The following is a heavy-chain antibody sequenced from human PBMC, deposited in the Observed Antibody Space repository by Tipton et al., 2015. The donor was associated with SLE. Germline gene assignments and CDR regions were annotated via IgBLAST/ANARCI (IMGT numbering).Heavy chain of an antibody. CDR2: IISETYGGTT. J-gene: IGHJ4*02. CDR1: GFTFGDYV. D-gene: IGHD4-17*01. Sequence: SLRLSCTGSGFTFGDYVLNWVRQAPGRGLEWVGFIISETYGGTTEIAASLKGRFTISRDDSKGIAYLQMNSLRTEDTAIYYCTRDVEAYGDYIYWGQGTLVAVSS. CDR3: TRDVEAYGDYIY. V-gene: IGHV3-49*04.